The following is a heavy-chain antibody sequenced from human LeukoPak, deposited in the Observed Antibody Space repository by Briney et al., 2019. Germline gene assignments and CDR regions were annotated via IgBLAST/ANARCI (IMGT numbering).Heavy chain of an antibody. CDR3: ARARAYYGYYAVRGYYFDY. V-gene: IGHV4-4*07. CDR1: GGSISSYY. J-gene: IGHJ4*02. Sequence: SETLSLTCTVSGGSISSYYWSWIRQPAGKGLEWIGRIYTSGSTNYNPSLKSRVTISVDTSKNQFSLKLSSVTAADTAVYYCARARAYYGYYAVRGYYFDYWGQGTLVTVSS. D-gene: IGHD4-17*01. CDR2: IYTSGST.